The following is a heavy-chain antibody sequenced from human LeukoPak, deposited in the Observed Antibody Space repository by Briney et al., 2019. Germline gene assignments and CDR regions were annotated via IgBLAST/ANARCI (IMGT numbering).Heavy chain of an antibody. Sequence: PGGSLRLSCAASGFTFSSYSMNWVRQAPGKGLEWVSCISNSGTGTHYADSVKDRFTISRDNSKSSLYLQLNSLRAEDTAVYYCTRGDWNADYWGQGTLVTVSS. CDR3: TRGDWNADY. J-gene: IGHJ4*02. CDR2: ISNSGTGT. V-gene: IGHV3-23*01. D-gene: IGHD1-1*01. CDR1: GFTFSSYS.